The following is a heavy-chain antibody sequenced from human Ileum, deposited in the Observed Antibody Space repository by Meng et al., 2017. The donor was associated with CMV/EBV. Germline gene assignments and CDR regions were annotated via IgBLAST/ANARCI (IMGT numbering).Heavy chain of an antibody. CDR2: INTNTGNP. J-gene: IGHJ4*02. CDR1: RYTFTTNN. V-gene: IGHV7-4-1*02. Sequence: SRYTFTTNNLIWVRQTPGQGPEWMGWINTNTGNPTYARDLTGRFVFSSDTSVSTAYLQISSLKAEDTAVYYCARDGLNERYFDYWGQGTLVTVSS. CDR3: ARDGLNERYFDY.